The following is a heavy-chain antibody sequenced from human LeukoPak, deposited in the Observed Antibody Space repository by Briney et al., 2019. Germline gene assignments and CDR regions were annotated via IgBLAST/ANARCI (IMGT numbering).Heavy chain of an antibody. Sequence: SETLSLTCTVSGGSVSSSRYYWGWIRQPPGPGLEWIGSIYYSGSTYNNPSLKSRVTISIDTSKNQFSLKVSSVTAADTAVYYCARRNGYPFFDSWGQGTLVTVSS. CDR2: IYYSGST. CDR3: ARRNGYPFFDS. V-gene: IGHV4-39*01. CDR1: GGSVSSSRYY. D-gene: IGHD5-18*01. J-gene: IGHJ4*02.